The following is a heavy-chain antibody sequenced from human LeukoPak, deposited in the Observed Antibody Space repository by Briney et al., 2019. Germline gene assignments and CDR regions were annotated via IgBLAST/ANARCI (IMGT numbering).Heavy chain of an antibody. CDR3: AKDNKHGGNGLYWYFDY. CDR1: GFTFSSYW. V-gene: IGHV3-7*03. D-gene: IGHD4-23*01. J-gene: IGHJ4*02. Sequence: GGSLRLSCAASGFTFSSYWMSWVRQAPGEGLEWVAKINQDGTEKAYVDSVRGRFTISRDNAKNSLFLQMNSLRAEDTAVYYCAKDNKHGGNGLYWYFDYWGQGTLVTVSS. CDR2: INQDGTEK.